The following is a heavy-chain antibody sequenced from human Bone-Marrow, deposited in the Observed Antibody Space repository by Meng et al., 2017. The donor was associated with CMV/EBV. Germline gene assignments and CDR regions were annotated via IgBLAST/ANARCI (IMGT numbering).Heavy chain of an antibody. D-gene: IGHD3-22*01. V-gene: IGHV3-30*03. J-gene: IGHJ4*02. CDR2: ITYDGSNK. CDR1: GFTFSSYS. CDR3: ARGYYYGSSGYYRTLDY. Sequence: GESLKISCAASGFTFSSYSMHWVRQAPGKGLEWVAVITYDGSNKYYADFVKGRVTISRDNSKNTLDLQMNRLRAEDTAVYYCARGYYYGSSGYYRTLDYWGQGTLVTVSS.